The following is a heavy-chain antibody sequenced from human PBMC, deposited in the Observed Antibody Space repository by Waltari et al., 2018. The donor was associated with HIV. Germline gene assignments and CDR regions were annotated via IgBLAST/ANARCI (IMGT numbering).Heavy chain of an antibody. J-gene: IGHJ4*02. CDR3: AKDTAPAAGYGDYFDY. V-gene: IGHV3-9*01. Sequence: EVQLVESGGGLVQPGGSLRLSCAASGFTFDDYAMHWVRQAPGKGLGWVSGISWNIGSIGYADSVKGRFTISRDNAKNSLYLQMNSLRGEDTAFYYCAKDTAPAAGYGDYFDYWGQGTLVTVSS. CDR1: GFTFDDYA. D-gene: IGHD6-13*01. CDR2: ISWNIGSI.